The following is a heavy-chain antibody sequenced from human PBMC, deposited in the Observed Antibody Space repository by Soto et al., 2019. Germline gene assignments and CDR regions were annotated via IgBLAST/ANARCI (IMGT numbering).Heavy chain of an antibody. V-gene: IGHV1-18*01. CDR3: ARGKGATVTTSYYYYYMDV. J-gene: IGHJ6*03. D-gene: IGHD4-17*01. CDR1: GYTFTSYG. CDR2: SSAYNGNT. Sequence: QVQLVQSGAEVKKPGASVKVSCKASGYTFTSYGISWVRQAPGQGLEWMGWSSAYNGNTNYAQKLQGRVTQTTDTSTSTAYMELRSLRSDDTAVYYCARGKGATVTTSYYYYYMDVWGKGTTVTVSS.